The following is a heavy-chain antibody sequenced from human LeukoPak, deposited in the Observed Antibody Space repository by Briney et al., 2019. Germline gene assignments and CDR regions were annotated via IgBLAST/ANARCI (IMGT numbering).Heavy chain of an antibody. Sequence: GGSLRLSCAASGFTFSNAWMSWVRQAPGKGLEWVGRIKSKTDGGTTDYAAPVKGRFTISRDDSKNTLYLQMNSLKTEDTAVYYCTTSYLLWSGELLGRPFLPSNYYGMDVWGQGTTVTVSS. CDR2: IKSKTDGGTT. J-gene: IGHJ6*02. CDR1: GFTFSNAW. V-gene: IGHV3-15*01. CDR3: TTSYLLWSGELLGRPFLPSNYYGMDV. D-gene: IGHD3-10*01.